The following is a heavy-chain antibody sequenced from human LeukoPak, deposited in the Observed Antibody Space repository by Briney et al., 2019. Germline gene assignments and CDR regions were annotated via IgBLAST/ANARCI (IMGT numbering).Heavy chain of an antibody. V-gene: IGHV4-39*01. Sequence: PSETLSLTCNVSGGPINSNIYYWAWVRQPPGKGLEWIGSIYYSGSTYYNPSLKSRITISVDTFRSQVSLKMRSVTAADTAVYYCARHGEGVWLPNYNWFDPWGQGTLVTVSS. J-gene: IGHJ5*02. CDR3: ARHGEGVWLPNYNWFDP. CDR2: IYYSGST. CDR1: GGPINSNIYY. D-gene: IGHD3-10*01.